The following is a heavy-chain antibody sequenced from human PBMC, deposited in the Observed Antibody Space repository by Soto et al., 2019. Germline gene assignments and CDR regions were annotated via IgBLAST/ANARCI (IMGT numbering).Heavy chain of an antibody. D-gene: IGHD6-13*01. CDR2: TSYHGTNK. V-gene: IGHV3-30-3*01. J-gene: IGHJ5*02. CDR1: GFSRSSYA. Sequence: SLRRSCSPSGFSRSSYAMHWLRHTPDKGLEWVAATSYHGTNKYYADSVKRRFTISRDSSKSTLYLQMDSLRAEYTALYYSATDKNVAAAGYEDWFDTWGQGTPVDVSS. CDR3: ATDKNVAAAGYEDWFDT.